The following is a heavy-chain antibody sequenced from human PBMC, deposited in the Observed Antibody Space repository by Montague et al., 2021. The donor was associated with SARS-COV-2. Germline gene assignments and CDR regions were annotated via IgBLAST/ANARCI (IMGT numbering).Heavy chain of an antibody. J-gene: IGHJ6*02. D-gene: IGHD2-15*01. CDR1: GFTFSSIS. CDR2: ISSESAYI. CDR3: ARFETAKVYSSGMGV. Sequence: SLRLSCAASGFTFSSISMNWVRQAPGKRLEWVSSISSESAYIVYAESVRGRFTISRDNAQNLLYLQMNSLRAEDTAVYYCARFETAKVYSSGMGVWGQGTTVTVSS. V-gene: IGHV3-21*01.